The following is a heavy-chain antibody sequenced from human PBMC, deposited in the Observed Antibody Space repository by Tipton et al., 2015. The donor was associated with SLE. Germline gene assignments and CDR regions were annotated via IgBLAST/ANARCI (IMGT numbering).Heavy chain of an antibody. CDR3: ARGGELLLDY. J-gene: IGHJ4*02. V-gene: IGHV4-39*07. CDR2: IYYSGST. CDR1: GGSISSSSYY. Sequence: TLSLTCTVSGGSISSSSYYWGWIRQPPGKGLEWIGSIYYSGSTYYNPSLKSRVTISVDTSKNQFSLKLSSVTAADTAVYYCARGGELLLDYWGQGTLVTVSS. D-gene: IGHD1-26*01.